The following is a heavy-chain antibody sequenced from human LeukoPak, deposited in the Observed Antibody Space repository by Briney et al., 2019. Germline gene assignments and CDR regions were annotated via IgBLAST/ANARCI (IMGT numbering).Heavy chain of an antibody. CDR2: ISAYNGNT. V-gene: IGHV1-18*01. D-gene: IGHD6-6*01. CDR3: ARGPGIFTRARPFDY. Sequence: ASVNVSFKASGYTFTSYGISWVRQAPGQGLEWMGWISAYNGNTNYAQKLQGRVTMTTDTSTSTAYMELRSLRSDDTAVYYCARGPGIFTRARPFDYWGQGTLVTVSS. J-gene: IGHJ4*02. CDR1: GYTFTSYG.